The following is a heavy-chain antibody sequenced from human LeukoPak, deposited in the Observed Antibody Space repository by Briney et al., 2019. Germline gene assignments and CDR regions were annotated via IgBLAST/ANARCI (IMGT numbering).Heavy chain of an antibody. J-gene: IGHJ4*02. D-gene: IGHD3-10*01. CDR3: ARGNYRITMVRGVITKIGPTDFDY. Sequence: SETLSLTCTVSGYSISSGYYWGWIRQPPGKGLEWIGSIYHSGSTNYNPSLKSRVTISVDTSKNQFSLKLSSVTAADTAVYYCARGNYRITMVRGVITKIGPTDFDYWGQGTLVTVSS. V-gene: IGHV4-38-2*02. CDR1: GYSISSGYY. CDR2: IYHSGST.